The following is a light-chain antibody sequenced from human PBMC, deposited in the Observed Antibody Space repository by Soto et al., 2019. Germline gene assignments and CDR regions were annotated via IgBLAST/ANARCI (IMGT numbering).Light chain of an antibody. V-gene: IGLV2-23*02. Sequence: QSVLTQPASVSGSPGQSIIVSCTGTNSDVGRYDHVSWLQHSPGKAPKVVIYDVNNRPSGVSNRFSGSKSDNTAALTISGLQAEDEGDYYCCSYAGDGVVFGGGTK. CDR2: DVN. CDR1: NSDVGRYDH. J-gene: IGLJ2*01. CDR3: CSYAGDGVV.